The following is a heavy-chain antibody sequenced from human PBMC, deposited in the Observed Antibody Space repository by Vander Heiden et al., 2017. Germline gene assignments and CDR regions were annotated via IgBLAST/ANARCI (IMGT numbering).Heavy chain of an antibody. J-gene: IGHJ5*02. CDR3: ARMLFEYSASGFDP. CDR2: IRSSGSHM. Sequence: EVHLVESGGGLVKPGGSLRASCAASGFIFSDFSMNWIRQAPGKGLEWVASIRSSGSHMNYADSLKGRFTISRDNAKNTLYLQMNSLRGEDTAVYYCARMLFEYSASGFDPWGQGTLVTVSS. D-gene: IGHD1-26*01. CDR1: GFIFSDFS. V-gene: IGHV3-21*01.